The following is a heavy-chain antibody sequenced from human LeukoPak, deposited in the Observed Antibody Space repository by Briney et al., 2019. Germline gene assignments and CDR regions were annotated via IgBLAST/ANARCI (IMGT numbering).Heavy chain of an antibody. CDR3: ARHQVNGWYLNWFDP. CDR1: GGSISSYY. V-gene: IGHV4-59*08. CDR2: MYHGGTT. J-gene: IGHJ5*02. Sequence: SETLSLTCTVSGGSISSYYWNWIRQPPGKGLDWNGIMYHGGTTYYNPSLKSRVTISIDTSKNQFSLKLSSVTAADTAVYYCARHQVNGWYLNWFDPWRQGTLVTVSS. D-gene: IGHD6-19*01.